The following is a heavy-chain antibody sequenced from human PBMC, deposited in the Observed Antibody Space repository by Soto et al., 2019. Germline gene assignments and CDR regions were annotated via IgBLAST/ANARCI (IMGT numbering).Heavy chain of an antibody. D-gene: IGHD6-13*01. V-gene: IGHV3-30-3*01. J-gene: IGHJ5*02. Sequence: GGSLRLSCAASGFTYSIYSMHWVRQAPGKGLEWVAFISYDGSNKYYADSVKGRFTISRDNSKNTLYLQMNSLRAEDTAVYYCARHPERIAQIGWFDPRGQGTLVTVSS. CDR1: GFTYSIYS. CDR2: ISYDGSNK. CDR3: ARHPERIAQIGWFDP.